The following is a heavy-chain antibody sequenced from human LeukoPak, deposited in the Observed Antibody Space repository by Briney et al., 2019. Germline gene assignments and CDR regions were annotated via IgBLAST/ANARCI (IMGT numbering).Heavy chain of an antibody. CDR1: GFTFSSYS. J-gene: IGHJ4*02. D-gene: IGHD2-2*01. CDR3: TRETVVVATASLGY. V-gene: IGHV3-21*01. Sequence: GGSLRLSCAASGFTFSSYSMNWVRQAPGKGLEWVSSISSRSSYIYYADSVKGRFTISRDNAKNSLYLQMNSLRAEDTAVYYCTRETVVVATASLGYWGLGTLVTVSS. CDR2: ISSRSSYI.